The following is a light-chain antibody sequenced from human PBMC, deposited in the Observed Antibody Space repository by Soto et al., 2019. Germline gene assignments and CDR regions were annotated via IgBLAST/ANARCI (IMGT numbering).Light chain of an antibody. CDR3: SSYTSSSTLYV. J-gene: IGLJ1*01. CDR2: AVS. V-gene: IGLV2-8*01. CDR1: SSDVGGYNY. Sequence: QSALTQPPSASGSPGQSVTISCTGTSSDVGGYNYVSWYQQHPGKAPKLMIYAVSKRPSGVPDRFSGSKSGNTASLTISGLQAEDEADYYCSSYTSSSTLYVFGTGTKVTVL.